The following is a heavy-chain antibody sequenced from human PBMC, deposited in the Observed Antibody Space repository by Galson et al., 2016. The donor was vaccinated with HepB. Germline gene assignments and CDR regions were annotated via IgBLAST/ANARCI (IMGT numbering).Heavy chain of an antibody. J-gene: IGHJ3*02. Sequence: SETLSLTCTVYDGSISSFYWTWIRQPPGKGLEWIGHIHYRGTTNYNPSLKGRVTFSVDTSKNQFSLKLSSVTAADTAVYYCARLLVAAKTDAFEIWGQGTMVTVSS. V-gene: IGHV4-59*08. CDR3: ARLLVAAKTDAFEI. CDR1: DGSISSFY. D-gene: IGHD2-15*01. CDR2: IHYRGTT.